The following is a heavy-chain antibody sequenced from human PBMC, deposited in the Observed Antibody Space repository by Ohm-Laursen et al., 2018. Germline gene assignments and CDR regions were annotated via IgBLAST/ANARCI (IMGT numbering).Heavy chain of an antibody. CDR1: DAAFRRDY. J-gene: IGHJ4*02. D-gene: IGHD6-19*01. CDR2: IHYDGRT. V-gene: IGHV4-59*12. CDR3: ARLPDHSCWPFDY. Sequence: TLSLTCIVSDAAFRRDYWTWIRQFPGREMEWIGYIHYDGRTVYNPSLRSRLTMSIDTSKKQFSLRLTSATAADTAIYYCARLPDHSCWPFDYWGQGTLVTVSS.